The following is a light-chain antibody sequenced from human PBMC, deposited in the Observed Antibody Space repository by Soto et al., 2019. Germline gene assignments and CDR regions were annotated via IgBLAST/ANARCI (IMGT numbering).Light chain of an antibody. Sequence: QPVLTQPPSASGSPGQSVTISCTGTSSDVGGYNYVSWYQQHPGKAPEFLIFEVSRRPSGVPDRFSGSKSGNTASLTVSGLQADDEAEYYCSSYAGSNNPVIFGGGTKLTVL. CDR2: EVS. CDR1: SSDVGGYNY. J-gene: IGLJ2*01. CDR3: SSYAGSNNPVI. V-gene: IGLV2-8*01.